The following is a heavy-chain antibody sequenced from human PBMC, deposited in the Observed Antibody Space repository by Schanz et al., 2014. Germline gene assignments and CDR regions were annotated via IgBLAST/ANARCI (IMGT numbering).Heavy chain of an antibody. CDR2: ISGSGGST. J-gene: IGHJ3*02. CDR3: AKVGPYSGSLGAFDI. D-gene: IGHD1-26*01. Sequence: VQLVESGGGVVQPGRSLRLSCAASGFTFSSYAMSWVRQAPGKGLEWVSVISGSGGSTYYADSVKGRFTISRDNSKNTLYLQMNSLRAEDSAVYYCAKVGPYSGSLGAFDIWGQGTMVTVSS. CDR1: GFTFSSYA. V-gene: IGHV3-23*04.